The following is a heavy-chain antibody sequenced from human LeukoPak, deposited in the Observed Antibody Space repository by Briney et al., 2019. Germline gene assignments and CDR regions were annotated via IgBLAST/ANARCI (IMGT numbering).Heavy chain of an antibody. V-gene: IGHV1-8*01. CDR1: GYTFTSYD. Sequence: ASVKVSCKASGYTFTSYDINWVRQATGQGLEWMGWMNPNSGNTGYAQKFQGRVTMTRNTSISTAYMELSSLGSEDTAVYYCATRPRSSWYRGGWFDPWGQGTLVTVSS. D-gene: IGHD6-13*01. CDR2: MNPNSGNT. CDR3: ATRPRSSWYRGGWFDP. J-gene: IGHJ5*02.